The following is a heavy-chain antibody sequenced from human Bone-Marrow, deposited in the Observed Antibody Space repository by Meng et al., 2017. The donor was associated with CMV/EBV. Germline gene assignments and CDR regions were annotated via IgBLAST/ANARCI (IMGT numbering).Heavy chain of an antibody. CDR1: GGSISSGDYY. D-gene: IGHD3-3*01. V-gene: IGHV4-30-4*08. CDR3: ARGGPGGILEWLFAF. CDR2: ISYNEGT. Sequence: SETLSPTCTVSGGSISSGDYYWSWIRQPPGKGLEWIGSISYNEGTYYNPSLKSRVTISVDTSKNPFSLNLTSVTASDTAVYFCARGGPGGILEWLFAFWGQGKLVTVSS. J-gene: IGHJ4*02.